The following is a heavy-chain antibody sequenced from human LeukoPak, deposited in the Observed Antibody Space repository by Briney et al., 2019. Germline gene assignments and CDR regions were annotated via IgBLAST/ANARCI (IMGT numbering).Heavy chain of an antibody. D-gene: IGHD2-2*03. CDR3: ARAPGYCSGTSCYFRFDP. Sequence: SETLSLTCTVSGASISSTAHYWAWIRQSPGKGLEWIASIYHSGSSYYNPSLKSRVTISLDTSKRHFSLNLSSVTASDTANYYCARAPGYCSGTSCYFRFDPWGQGALVTVSS. CDR2: IYHSGSS. CDR1: GASISSTAHY. V-gene: IGHV4-39*07. J-gene: IGHJ5*02.